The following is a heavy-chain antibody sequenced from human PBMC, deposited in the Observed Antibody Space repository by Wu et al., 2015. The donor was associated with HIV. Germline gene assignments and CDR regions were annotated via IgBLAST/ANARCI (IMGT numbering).Heavy chain of an antibody. CDR3: ARMIKYYYDHERNYYYCGVDV. V-gene: IGHV1-2*02. CDR2: VNPHTGGP. J-gene: IGHJ6*02. CDR1: GYTFTDFY. D-gene: IGHD3-22*01. Sequence: QVQLVQSGAEVKKPGASVKISCKTSGYTFTDFYMHWVRQAPGQRLEWMGWVNPHTGGPTLAPKFQGRVTVTRDTSISAAYMELRSLRSEDTAVYYCARMIKYYYDHERNYYYCGVDVVGPRDHGHRLL.